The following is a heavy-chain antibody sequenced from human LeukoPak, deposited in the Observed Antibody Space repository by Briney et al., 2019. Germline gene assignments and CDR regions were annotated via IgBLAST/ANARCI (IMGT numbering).Heavy chain of an antibody. CDR3: ARRSHRNGLFFGHEYSGNRRGYYFDS. J-gene: IGHJ4*02. Sequence: GESLKISCKGSGYSFTSYYIAWVRQMPGKGLELMGFISPDASETRYSPSFQGQVTISSDKSIRTAYLQWDNLQASDTAMYYCARRSHRNGLFFGHEYSGNRRGYYFDSWGQGTLVTVSS. CDR1: GYSFTSYY. CDR2: ISPDASET. V-gene: IGHV5-51*01. D-gene: IGHD4-23*01.